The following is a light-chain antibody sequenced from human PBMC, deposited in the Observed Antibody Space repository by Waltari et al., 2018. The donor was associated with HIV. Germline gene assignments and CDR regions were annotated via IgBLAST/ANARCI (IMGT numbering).Light chain of an antibody. Sequence: DFQMNKSPSSLSAYVGDRVTITCRASQSIIIYINWYQQKHGKAPKLLIYTTSSLQSGVPSRLSGSGSGTEFTLIISSLQPEDFATYVWQQINSIPRTFGGGTKVEIK. J-gene: IGKJ4*01. CDR1: QSIIIY. V-gene: IGKV1-39*01. CDR3: QQINSIPRT. CDR2: TTS.